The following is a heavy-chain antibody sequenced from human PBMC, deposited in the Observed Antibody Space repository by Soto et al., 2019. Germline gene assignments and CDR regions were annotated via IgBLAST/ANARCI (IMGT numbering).Heavy chain of an antibody. V-gene: IGHV3-64*04. CDR2: ISSSGDTT. D-gene: IGHD4-17*01. CDR3: AGVNTVTTYYYYYGMDV. J-gene: IGHJ6*02. Sequence: SLRLSCSASGFTFSSYGMHWVRQAPGKGLEYVSAISSSGDTTYYADSVKGRFTISRDNSKNTLYLQMNSLRAEDTAVYYCAGVNTVTTYYYYYGMDVWGQGTTVTVSS. CDR1: GFTFSSYG.